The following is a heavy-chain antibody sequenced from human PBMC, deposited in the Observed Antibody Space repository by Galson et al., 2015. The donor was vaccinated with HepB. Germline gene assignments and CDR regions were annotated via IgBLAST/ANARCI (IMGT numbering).Heavy chain of an antibody. J-gene: IGHJ3*01. D-gene: IGHD1/OR15-1a*01. CDR1: GYTFTSSA. CDR3: ARNNSDKGSFDV. V-gene: IGHV1-18*01. Sequence: SVKVSCKASGYTFTSSAISWVRQAPGQGLEWMGWISGHNDNTNNAQQFQGRVTMTTDTSTSTAYMELRSLRSDDTALYYCARNNSDKGSFDVWGQGTMVTVSS. CDR2: ISGHNDNT.